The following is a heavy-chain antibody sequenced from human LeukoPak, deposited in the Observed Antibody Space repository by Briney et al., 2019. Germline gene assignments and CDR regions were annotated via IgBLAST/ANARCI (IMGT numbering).Heavy chain of an antibody. CDR3: TRGLWGLDS. Sequence: PGGSLRLSCAASGFTFGDHYMTWIRQAPGKGLQWVSYISLSNSDSDKSYADSVKGRFTISRDNAKNCLFLQMNSLRVEDTAVYYCTRGLWGLDSWGQGTLVTVSS. V-gene: IGHV3-11*01. J-gene: IGHJ5*01. CDR2: ISLSNSDSDK. CDR1: GFTFGDHY. D-gene: IGHD7-27*01.